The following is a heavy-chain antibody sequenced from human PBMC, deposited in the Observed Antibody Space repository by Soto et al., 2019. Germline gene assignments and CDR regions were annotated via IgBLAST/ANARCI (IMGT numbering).Heavy chain of an antibody. Sequence: ASVKVSCKASGYTFTSYGISWVRQAPGQGLEWMGWISAYNGNTNYAQKLQGRVTMTTDTSTSTAYMELRSLRSDDTAVYYCARGDPVTIFGVLPFDYWGQGTLVTVSS. V-gene: IGHV1-18*04. CDR2: ISAYNGNT. CDR1: GYTFTSYG. D-gene: IGHD3-3*01. CDR3: ARGDPVTIFGVLPFDY. J-gene: IGHJ4*02.